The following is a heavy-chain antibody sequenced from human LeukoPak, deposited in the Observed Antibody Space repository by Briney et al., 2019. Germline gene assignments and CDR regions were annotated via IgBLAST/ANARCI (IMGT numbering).Heavy chain of an antibody. J-gene: IGHJ5*02. Sequence: SQTLSLTCAISGDSVSTNSASWNWIRQSPSRGLEWLGRTYYRSEWFYDFAVSVKSRVTIIPDTSKNQFSLQLNSVTPDDTAVYYCTRQHCSSTSCYSYNWFDPWGQGTLVTVSS. CDR3: TRQHCSSTSCYSYNWFDP. CDR2: TYYRSEWFY. CDR1: GDSVSTNSAS. D-gene: IGHD2-2*01. V-gene: IGHV6-1*01.